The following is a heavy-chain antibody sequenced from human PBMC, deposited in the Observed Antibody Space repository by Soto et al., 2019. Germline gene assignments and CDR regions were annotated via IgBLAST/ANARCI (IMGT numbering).Heavy chain of an antibody. CDR2: ISYSGSN. D-gene: IGHD2-2*01. CDR1: GGSISSSSYY. V-gene: IGHV4-39*01. CDR3: ARHRRYCSSTSCSNFPCCDI. Sequence: SETLSLTCTVSGGSISSSSYYWGWIRQPPGKWLEWIGSISYSGSNYYNPSLKSRVTISVDTSKNQFSLKLSSVTAADTAVYYCARHRRYCSSTSCSNFPCCDIWGQGTMVTV. J-gene: IGHJ3*02.